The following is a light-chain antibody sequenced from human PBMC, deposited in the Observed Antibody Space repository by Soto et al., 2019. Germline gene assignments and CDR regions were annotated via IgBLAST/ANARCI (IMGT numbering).Light chain of an antibody. Sequence: QSALTQPASVSGSPGQSITISCSGTTSDVGRYNLVSWYQHHPGKAPKLLIYEGSKRPSGVSNRFSGSKSGNTASLTISGLQAEDEADYYCCSYTSSSTLGVFGTGTKLTVL. V-gene: IGLV2-14*02. CDR1: TSDVGRYNL. J-gene: IGLJ1*01. CDR2: EGS. CDR3: CSYTSSSTLGV.